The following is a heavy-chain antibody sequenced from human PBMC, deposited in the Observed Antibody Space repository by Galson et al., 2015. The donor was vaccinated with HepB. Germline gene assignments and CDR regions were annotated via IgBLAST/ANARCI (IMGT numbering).Heavy chain of an antibody. J-gene: IGHJ4*02. CDR2: IIPIFGTA. CDR3: ARSEGLYSGYEWAPFDY. CDR1: GGTFSSYA. Sequence: SVKVSCKASGGTFSSYAISWVRQAPGQGLEWMGGIIPIFGTANYAQKFQGRVTITADESTSTAYMELSSLRSEDTAVYYCARSEGLYSGYEWAPFDYWSQGTLVTVSS. D-gene: IGHD5-12*01. V-gene: IGHV1-69*13.